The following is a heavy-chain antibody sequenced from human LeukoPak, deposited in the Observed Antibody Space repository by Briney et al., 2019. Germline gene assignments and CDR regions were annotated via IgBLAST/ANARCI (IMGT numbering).Heavy chain of an antibody. CDR1: GGSISSGGHY. V-gene: IGHV4-39*01. D-gene: IGHD3-22*01. J-gene: IGHJ3*02. CDR3: ARRYFYDITALDI. CDR2: IHYSGST. Sequence: SETLSLTCTVSGGSISSGGHYRGWIRQPPGKGLEWIASIHYSGSTYYSPSLKSRVTISVDTSKNQFSLKLSSVTAADTAVYYCARRYFYDITALDIWGQGTMVTVSS.